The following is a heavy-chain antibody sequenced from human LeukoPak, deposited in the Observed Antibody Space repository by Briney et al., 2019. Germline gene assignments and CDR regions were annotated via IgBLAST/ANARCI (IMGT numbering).Heavy chain of an antibody. CDR1: GGSISSYY. J-gene: IGHJ5*02. Sequence: PSETLSLTCTVSGGSISSYYWSWIRQPPGKGLEGIGYIYYSGSTNYNPSLKSRVTISVDTSKNQFSLKLSSVTAADTAVYYCARVGLWFGELLLTWFDPWGQGTLVTVSS. CDR2: IYYSGST. CDR3: ARVGLWFGELLLTWFDP. D-gene: IGHD3-10*01. V-gene: IGHV4-59*01.